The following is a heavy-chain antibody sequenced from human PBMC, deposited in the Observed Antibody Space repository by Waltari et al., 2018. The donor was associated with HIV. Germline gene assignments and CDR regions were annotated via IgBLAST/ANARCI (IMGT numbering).Heavy chain of an antibody. D-gene: IGHD1-7*01. CDR1: GGSISGSSYY. CDR2: LHYGGI. V-gene: IGHV4-39*07. CDR3: AGGDNWNLSYFDY. Sequence: QLQLQESGPGLMKPSETLSLTCSVSGGSISGSSYYWAWVRQPPGKGLEWIGMLHYGGISSNPPLESRVTISLDTSKNQFSLKLSSGTAADTAVYHWAGGDNWNLSYFDYWGQGILVTVSS. J-gene: IGHJ4*02.